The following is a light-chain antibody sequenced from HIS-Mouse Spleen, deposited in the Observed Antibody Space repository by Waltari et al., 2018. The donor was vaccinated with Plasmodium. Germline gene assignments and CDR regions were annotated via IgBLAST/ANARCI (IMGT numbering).Light chain of an antibody. CDR3: YSTDSSGNHRV. Sequence: SYELTQPPSVSVSPGQTARITCSGDALPKKSAYWYQQKSGQAPVLVISEDSKRPAGIPERFAGSSSGTMATLTISGAQVEDEADYYCYSTDSSGNHRVFGGGTKLTVL. CDR2: EDS. V-gene: IGLV3-10*01. CDR1: ALPKKS. J-gene: IGLJ3*02.